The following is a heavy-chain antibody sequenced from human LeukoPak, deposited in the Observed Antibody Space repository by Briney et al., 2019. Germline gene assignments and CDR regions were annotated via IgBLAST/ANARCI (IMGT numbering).Heavy chain of an antibody. V-gene: IGHV1-2*06. Sequence: ASVKVSCKASGYTFTGYCMHWVRQAPGQGLEWMGRINPNSGGTNYAQKFQGRVTMTRDTSISTAYMELSRLRSDDTAVYYCARSVRGDYVWGSYRQGFDYWGQGTLVTVSS. D-gene: IGHD3-16*02. J-gene: IGHJ4*02. CDR3: ARSVRGDYVWGSYRQGFDY. CDR2: INPNSGGT. CDR1: GYTFTGYC.